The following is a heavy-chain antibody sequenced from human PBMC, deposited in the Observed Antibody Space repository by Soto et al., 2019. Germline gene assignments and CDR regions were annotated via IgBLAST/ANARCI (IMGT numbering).Heavy chain of an antibody. Sequence: PGESLKISCKGSGYSFTSYWIGWVRQMPGKGLEWMGIIYPGDSDTRYSPSFQGQVTISADKSISTAYLQWSSLKASDTAMYYCATTHHASSGWGEDYYYYYGMDVWGQGTTDTVSS. V-gene: IGHV5-51*01. D-gene: IGHD6-25*01. CDR2: IYPGDSDT. CDR3: ATTHHASSGWGEDYYYYYGMDV. J-gene: IGHJ6*02. CDR1: GYSFTSYW.